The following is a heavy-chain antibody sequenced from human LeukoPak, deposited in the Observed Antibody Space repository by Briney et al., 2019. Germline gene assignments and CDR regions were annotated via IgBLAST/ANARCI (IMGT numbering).Heavy chain of an antibody. CDR3: AKEMGYASFDY. Sequence: GGSLRLSCAASGFTFSSSGMHWVRQAPGKGLEWVAFILNDGSNKKYVDSVKGRFTISRDNSKNTLYLQMNSLRAEDTGLYYCAKEMGYASFDYWGQGTLVTVSS. CDR2: ILNDGSNK. CDR1: GFTFSSSG. D-gene: IGHD5-18*01. V-gene: IGHV3-30*02. J-gene: IGHJ4*02.